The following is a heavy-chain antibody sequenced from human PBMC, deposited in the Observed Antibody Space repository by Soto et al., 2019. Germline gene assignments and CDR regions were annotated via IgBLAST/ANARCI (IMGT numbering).Heavy chain of an antibody. Sequence: EVQLVESGGGLDQPGGSLRLSCAASGFTVSSKYMSWVRQAPGKGLEWVSVIYSGGSSYYADSVKGRFTISRDNSQNTLYLQMNSLRAEDTAVYYCARIRGGGFEEYFEYWGQGTLVTVSS. CDR1: GFTVSSKY. D-gene: IGHD3-16*01. V-gene: IGHV3-66*01. J-gene: IGHJ4*02. CDR3: ARIRGGGFEEYFEY. CDR2: IYSGGSS.